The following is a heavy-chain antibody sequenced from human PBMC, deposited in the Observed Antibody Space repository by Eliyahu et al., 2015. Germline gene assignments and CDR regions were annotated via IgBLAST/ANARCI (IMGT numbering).Heavy chain of an antibody. Sequence: EVQLVQSGTEVKKPGESLKISCKASGYSFTNYWLTWVRQMPGKGLEWMGRINPSDSNTNYSPSFQGLVTMSVDKSISTAYLQWGTLKASDTAMYYCARSAQCGSDCYLVSWGQGTRVIVSS. V-gene: IGHV5-10-1*03. CDR2: INPSDSNT. J-gene: IGHJ5*02. CDR1: GYSFTNYW. D-gene: IGHD2-21*02. CDR3: ARSAQCGSDCYLVS.